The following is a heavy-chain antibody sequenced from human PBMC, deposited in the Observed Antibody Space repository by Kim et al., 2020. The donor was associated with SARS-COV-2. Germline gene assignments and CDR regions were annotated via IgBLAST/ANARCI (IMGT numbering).Heavy chain of an antibody. CDR3: AREGGYSNGWNQATS. D-gene: IGHD6-19*01. J-gene: IGHJ5*02. Sequence: ASVKVSCKASGYRFTSYAMNWVRQAPGQGLEWMGWLNTNTGNPTYAQGSTGRFVFSMDTSVNTAYLQISSLKAEDTGVYYCAREGGYSNGWNQATSWCQGTLVTVSA. CDR2: LNTNTGNP. V-gene: IGHV7-4-1*02. CDR1: GYRFTSYA.